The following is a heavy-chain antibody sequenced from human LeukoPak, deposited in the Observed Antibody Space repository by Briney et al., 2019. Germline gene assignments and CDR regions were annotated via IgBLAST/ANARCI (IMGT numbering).Heavy chain of an antibody. Sequence: ASVKVSCKXSGYTFTDYYMHWVQQAPGKGLEWMGLVDPEDGETIYAEKFQGRVTITADTSTDTAYMELSSLRSEDTAVYYCATIPYLDLVRYWGQGTLVTVSS. CDR2: VDPEDGET. D-gene: IGHD1-1*01. CDR3: ATIPYLDLVRY. CDR1: GYTFTDYY. J-gene: IGHJ4*02. V-gene: IGHV1-69-2*01.